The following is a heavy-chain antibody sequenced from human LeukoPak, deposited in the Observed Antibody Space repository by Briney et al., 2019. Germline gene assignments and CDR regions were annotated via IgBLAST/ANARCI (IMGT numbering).Heavy chain of an antibody. CDR1: GYTFNDYY. Sequence: ASVKVSCKTSGYTFNDYYVHWVRQAPGQGLEWMGWINPNSGRTNYAPKFQGRVTLTTDTSISTACMELSGLISGDTALYYCARDSSDVLTGYYHFWGQGTLVTVSS. CDR2: INPNSGRT. J-gene: IGHJ4*02. D-gene: IGHD3-9*01. V-gene: IGHV1-2*02. CDR3: ARDSSDVLTGYYHF.